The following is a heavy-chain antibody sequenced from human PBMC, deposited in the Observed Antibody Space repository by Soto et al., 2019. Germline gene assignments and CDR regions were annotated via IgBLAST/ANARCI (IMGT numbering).Heavy chain of an antibody. CDR1: GYTFTSYD. D-gene: IGHD2-15*01. J-gene: IGHJ5*02. CDR2: MNPNSGNT. V-gene: IGHV1-8*01. Sequence: QVQLVQSGAEVKKPGASVKVSCKASGYTFTSYDINWVRQATGQGLEWMGWMNPNSGNTGYAQKFQGRVTMTRNTSISTAYMELSSLRSEDTAVYYCARKARRAGCSRGSCYSYNWFDPWGQGTLVTVSS. CDR3: ARKARRAGCSRGSCYSYNWFDP.